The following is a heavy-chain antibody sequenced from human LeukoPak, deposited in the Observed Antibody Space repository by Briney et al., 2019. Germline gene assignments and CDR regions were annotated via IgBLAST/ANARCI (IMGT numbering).Heavy chain of an antibody. D-gene: IGHD3-3*02. J-gene: IGHJ6*04. CDR3: ARRFAAQLAFVDV. V-gene: IGHV3-64*02. CDR2: ISYNGGST. Sequence: GGSLRLSCVASGFTFTNYAMHWVRQTPGKGLEYVSAISYNGGSTYYADSVKGRFTISRDNSKNTLYLQMGSLIPEDMGVYYCARRFAAQLAFVDVWGKGTTVTISS. CDR1: GFTFTNYA.